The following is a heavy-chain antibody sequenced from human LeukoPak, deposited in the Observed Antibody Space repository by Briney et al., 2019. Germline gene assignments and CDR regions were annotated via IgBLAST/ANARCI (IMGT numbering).Heavy chain of an antibody. CDR2: IYYSGST. D-gene: IGHD3-10*01. J-gene: IGHJ6*03. V-gene: IGHV4-39*07. CDR3: ARYGSGSPRSSYYYYYMDV. Sequence: SETLSLTCTVSGGSISTRSYYWGWIRQPPGKGLEWIASIYYSGSTYYNAPLKSRVTISLDTSKNQFSLNLRSVTAADTAVYYCARYGSGSPRSSYYYYYMDVWGKGTTVTVSS. CDR1: GGSISTRSYY.